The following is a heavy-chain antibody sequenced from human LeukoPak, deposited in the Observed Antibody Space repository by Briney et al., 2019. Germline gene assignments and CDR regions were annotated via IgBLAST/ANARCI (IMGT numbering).Heavy chain of an antibody. V-gene: IGHV4-59*01. Sequence: PSETLSLTCSVSGGSISSYYWSWIRQSPGKGLEWIGSFYYSGSTNYNPSLKSRVTISGDTSKNQFSLKLNSVTAADTAVYYCARVLVRTPHYYYYMDVWGKGTTVTISS. CDR3: ARVLVRTPHYYYYMDV. D-gene: IGHD2-8*02. CDR2: FYYSGST. CDR1: GGSISSYY. J-gene: IGHJ6*03.